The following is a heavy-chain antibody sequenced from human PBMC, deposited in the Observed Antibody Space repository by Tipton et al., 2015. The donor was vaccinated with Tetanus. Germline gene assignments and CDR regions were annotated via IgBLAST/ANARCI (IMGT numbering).Heavy chain of an antibody. CDR2: IYYSGST. Sequence: TLSLTCTVSGDSLSNGDYYWSWNRQPPGKGLESIGYIYYSGSTYYNPSLKSRVTISVDTSKNQFSLRLSSVTAADTAVYYCARHLTYTYTSRYFDYWGLGTLVTVSS. V-gene: IGHV4-30-4*01. J-gene: IGHJ4*02. D-gene: IGHD5-18*01. CDR3: ARHLTYTYTSRYFDY. CDR1: GDSLSNGDYY.